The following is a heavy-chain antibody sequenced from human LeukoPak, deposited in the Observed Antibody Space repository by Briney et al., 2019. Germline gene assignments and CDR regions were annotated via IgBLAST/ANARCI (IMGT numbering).Heavy chain of an antibody. Sequence: SETLSLTCTVSGGSFSSSAYYWGWIRQPPGKGLEWIASIYYSGSTYHNPSLKKRVIISVDTSKKQFSLNLNSVTAADTAVYYCARHAYNSNTYYFDYWGQGTLVTVSS. CDR2: IYYSGST. CDR1: GGSFSSSAYY. D-gene: IGHD1-1*01. V-gene: IGHV4-39*01. J-gene: IGHJ4*02. CDR3: ARHAYNSNTYYFDY.